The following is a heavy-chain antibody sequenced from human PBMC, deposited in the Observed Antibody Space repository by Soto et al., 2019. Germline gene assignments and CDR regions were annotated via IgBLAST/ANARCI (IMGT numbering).Heavy chain of an antibody. V-gene: IGHV4-31*03. J-gene: IGHJ4*02. D-gene: IGHD6-25*01. CDR1: GGAISSGGYY. Sequence: QVQLQESGPGLVKPSQPLSLTCTVSGGAISSGGYYWSWIRTHPGKGLEWIGYIYYSGSTDYTPSLKTRVTVSVDPSKYQASLQRRTATAAYTAVYYCAGIYIGSSAGTLRYWGQGTLVTVSS. CDR3: AGIYIGSSAGTLRY. CDR2: IYYSGST.